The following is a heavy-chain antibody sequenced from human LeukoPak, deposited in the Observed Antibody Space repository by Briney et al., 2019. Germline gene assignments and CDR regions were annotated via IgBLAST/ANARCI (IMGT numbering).Heavy chain of an antibody. CDR3: ASGVPYYFDY. CDR2: IYYSGST. Sequence: KASETLSLTCTVSGGSISSYYWSWIRQPPGKGLEWIGYIYYSGSTNYNPSLKSRVTIPVDTSKNQFSLKLSSVTAADTAVYYCASGVPYYFDYWGQGTLVTVSS. D-gene: IGHD2-8*01. J-gene: IGHJ4*02. CDR1: GGSISSYY. V-gene: IGHV4-59*01.